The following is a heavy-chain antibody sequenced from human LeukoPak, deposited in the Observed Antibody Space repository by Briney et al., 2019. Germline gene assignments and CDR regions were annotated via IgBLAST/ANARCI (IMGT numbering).Heavy chain of an antibody. CDR3: ARVERDGVFDY. CDR1: TYSISSSYY. CDR2: IYYSGST. J-gene: IGHJ4*02. Sequence: SETLSLTCAVSTYSISSSYYWVWIRQSPGKGLEWIGSIYYSGSTYYNPSLKSRVTISVDTSKNQFSLKLSSVTAADTAVYYCARVERDGVFDYWGQGTLVTVSS. V-gene: IGHV4-38-2*01.